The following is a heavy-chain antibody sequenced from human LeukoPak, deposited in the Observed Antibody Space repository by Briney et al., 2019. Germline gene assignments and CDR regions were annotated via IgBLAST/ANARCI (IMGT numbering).Heavy chain of an antibody. CDR2: INHSGST. CDR3: ARDDSGSGDAFDI. Sequence: SETLSLTCAVYGGSFSGYYWSWIRQPPGKGLEWIGEINHSGSTNYNPSLKSRVTMSVDTSKNQFSLKLSSVTAADTAVYYCARDDSGSGDAFDIWGQGAMVTVSS. J-gene: IGHJ3*02. D-gene: IGHD1-26*01. V-gene: IGHV4-34*01. CDR1: GGSFSGYY.